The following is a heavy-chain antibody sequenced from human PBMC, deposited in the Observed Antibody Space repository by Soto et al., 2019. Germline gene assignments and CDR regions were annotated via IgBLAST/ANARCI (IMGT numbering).Heavy chain of an antibody. CDR1: GVTFDDAW. V-gene: IGHV3-15*01. CDR2: IKRTTDGGAT. J-gene: IGHJ4*02. Sequence: EVQLVESGGGLVKPGESLRLSCVVSGVTFDDAWMNWFRQAPGKGLEWVGRIKRTTDGGATDYAAPVKGRFTVSRDDSKNTLYLQMNSLKTEDTAVYYCMRWTTDYWGQGALVTVSS. CDR3: MRWTTDY. D-gene: IGHD1-1*01.